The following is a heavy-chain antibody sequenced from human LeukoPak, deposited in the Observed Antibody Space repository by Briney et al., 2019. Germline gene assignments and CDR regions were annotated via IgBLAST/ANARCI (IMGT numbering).Heavy chain of an antibody. D-gene: IGHD1-26*01. V-gene: IGHV4-39*07. CDR2: IYYSGST. Sequence: PGGSLRLSCAASGFTFSSYSMNWVRQAPGKGLEWIGSIYYSGSTYYNPSLKSRVTISVDTSKNQFSLKLSSVTAADTAVYYCARDGWEPQYYFDYWGQGTLVTVSS. CDR1: GFTFSSYS. CDR3: ARDGWEPQYYFDY. J-gene: IGHJ4*02.